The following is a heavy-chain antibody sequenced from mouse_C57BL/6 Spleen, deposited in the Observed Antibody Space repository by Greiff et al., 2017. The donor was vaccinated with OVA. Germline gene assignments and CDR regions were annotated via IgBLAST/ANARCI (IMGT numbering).Heavy chain of an antibody. CDR3: ARERGQTY. V-gene: IGHV3-6*01. CDR2: ISYDGSN. J-gene: IGHJ3*01. CDR1: GYSITSGYY. D-gene: IGHD3-3*01. Sequence: EVQLQESGPGLVKPSQSLSLTCSVTGYSITSGYYWNWIRQFPGNKLEWMGYISYDGSNNYNPSLKNRISITRDTSKNQFFLKLNSVTTEDTATYYCARERGQTYWGQGTLVTVSA.